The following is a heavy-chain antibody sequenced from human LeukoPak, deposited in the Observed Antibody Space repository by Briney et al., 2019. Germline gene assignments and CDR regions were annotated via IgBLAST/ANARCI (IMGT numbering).Heavy chain of an antibody. V-gene: IGHV5-51*01. CDR2: IYPGDSDT. D-gene: IGHD6-13*01. Sequence: GESLKISCKGSGYSFTSYWIVWVRQMPGKGLEWMGIIYPGDSDTRYSPSFQDQVTISADKSISTAYLRWSSLKASDTAMYYCARLESAGRESYYYFYGLDVWGQGTTVTVSS. J-gene: IGHJ6*02. CDR1: GYSFTSYW. CDR3: ARLESAGRESYYYFYGLDV.